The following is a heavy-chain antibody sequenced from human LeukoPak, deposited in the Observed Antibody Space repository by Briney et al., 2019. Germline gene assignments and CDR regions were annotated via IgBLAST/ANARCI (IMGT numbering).Heavy chain of an antibody. D-gene: IGHD6-13*01. Sequence: PSETLSLTCTVSGGSIGSYYWSWIRQPPGKGLEWIGYIYYSGSTNYNPSLKSRVTISVDTSKNQFSLKLSSVTAADTAVYYCARRGIAAANFDYWGQGTLVTVSS. CDR1: GGSIGSYY. CDR3: ARRGIAAANFDY. CDR2: IYYSGST. V-gene: IGHV4-59*08. J-gene: IGHJ4*02.